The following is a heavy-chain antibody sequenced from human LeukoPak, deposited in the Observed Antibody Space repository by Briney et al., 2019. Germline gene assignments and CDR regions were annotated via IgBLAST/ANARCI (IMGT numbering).Heavy chain of an antibody. Sequence: TGGSLRLSCAASGFTFSSYAMSWVRQAPGKGLEWVSAISGSGGSTYYADSVRGRFTISRDNSKNTLFLQMSSLRAEDTAVYYCAREGAYYSFDYWGQGTLVTVSS. CDR2: ISGSGGST. J-gene: IGHJ4*02. CDR1: GFTFSSYA. V-gene: IGHV3-23*01. D-gene: IGHD3-16*01. CDR3: AREGAYYSFDY.